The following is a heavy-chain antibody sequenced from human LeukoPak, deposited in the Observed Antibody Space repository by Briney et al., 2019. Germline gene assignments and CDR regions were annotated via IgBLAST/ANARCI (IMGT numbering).Heavy chain of an antibody. V-gene: IGHV3-23*01. J-gene: IGHJ6*02. Sequence: AGGSLRLSCAASGFTFSSYGMSWVRKAPGKGLEWVSAISNSGGSTPYADSVKGRFTISRDNSKNTLYLQMNSLRGEDTAVYYCARGPWSAAGYNGMDVWGQGTTVTVSS. CDR1: GFTFSSYG. CDR2: ISNSGGST. D-gene: IGHD6-13*01. CDR3: ARGPWSAAGYNGMDV.